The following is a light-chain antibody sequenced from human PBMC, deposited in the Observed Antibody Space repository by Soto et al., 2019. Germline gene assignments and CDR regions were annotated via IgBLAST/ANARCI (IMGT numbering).Light chain of an antibody. CDR3: CSYAGSSTFVVV. J-gene: IGLJ2*01. CDR2: EGS. V-gene: IGLV2-23*03. CDR1: SSDVGSYNL. Sequence: QSALTQPASVSGSPGQSITISCTGTSSDVGSYNLVSWYQQHPGKAPKLMIYEGSKRPSGVYNRFSGSESGNTASLTISGLQAEDEADYYCCSYAGSSTFVVVFGGGTKLTVL.